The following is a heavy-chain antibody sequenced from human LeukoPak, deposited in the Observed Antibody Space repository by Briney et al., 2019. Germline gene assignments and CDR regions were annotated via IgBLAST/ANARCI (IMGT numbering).Heavy chain of an antibody. CDR3: AKDPQKWESYFDY. CDR2: IRYDGSNK. Sequence: PGGSPRLSCAASGFTFSSYGMHWVRQAPGRGLEWVAFIRYDGSNKYYADSVKGRFTISRDNSKNTLYLQMNSLRAEDTAVYYCAKDPQKWESYFDYWGQGTLVTVSS. V-gene: IGHV3-30*02. CDR1: GFTFSSYG. D-gene: IGHD1-26*01. J-gene: IGHJ4*02.